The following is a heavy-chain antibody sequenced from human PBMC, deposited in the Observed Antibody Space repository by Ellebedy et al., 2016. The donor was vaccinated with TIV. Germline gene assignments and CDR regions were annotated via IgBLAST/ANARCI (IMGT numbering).Heavy chain of an antibody. CDR3: ARERYYYGMDV. CDR2: IYYSGST. CDR1: GGSISSYY. V-gene: IGHV4-59*01. J-gene: IGHJ6*02. Sequence: SETLSLXXPVSGGSISSYYWSWIRQPPGKGLEWIGYIYYSGSTNYNPSLKSRVTISVDTSKNQFSLKLSSVTAADTAVYYCARERYYYGMDVWGQGTTVTVSS.